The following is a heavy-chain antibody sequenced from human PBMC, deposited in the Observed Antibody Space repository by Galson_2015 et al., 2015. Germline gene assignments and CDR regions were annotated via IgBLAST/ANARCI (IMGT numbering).Heavy chain of an antibody. CDR2: IYWDDDK. J-gene: IGHJ4*02. D-gene: IGHD5-24*01. CDR3: AHEHDGYGVEYYFDY. Sequence: PALVKPTQTLTLTCTFSGFSLSTSGVGVGWIRQPPGKALEWLALIYWDDDKRYSPSLKSRLTITKDTSKNQVVLTMTNMDPVDTATYYCAHEHDGYGVEYYFDYWGQGTLVTVSS. V-gene: IGHV2-5*02. CDR1: GFSLSTSGVG.